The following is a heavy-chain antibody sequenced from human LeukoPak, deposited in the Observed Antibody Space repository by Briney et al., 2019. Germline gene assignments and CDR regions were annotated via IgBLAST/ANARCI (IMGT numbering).Heavy chain of an antibody. D-gene: IGHD3-22*01. Sequence: GASVKVSCKASGYTFTGYYMHWVRQAPGQGLEWMGWINPNSGGTDYAQKFQGRVTMTRDTSISTAYMELSRLRSDDTAVYYCARGGNYYGSSGFDYWGQGTLVTVSS. CDR2: INPNSGGT. CDR3: ARGGNYYGSSGFDY. CDR1: GYTFTGYY. V-gene: IGHV1-2*02. J-gene: IGHJ4*02.